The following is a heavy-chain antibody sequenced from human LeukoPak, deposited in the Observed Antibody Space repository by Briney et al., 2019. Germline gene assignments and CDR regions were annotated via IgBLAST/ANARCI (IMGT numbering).Heavy chain of an antibody. V-gene: IGHV4-39*07. CDR1: GGSISSSSYY. Sequence: SETLSLTCTVSGGSISSSSYYWGWIRQPPGKGLEWIGSIYYSGSTYYNPSLKSRVTISVDTPKNQFSLKLSSVTAADTAVYYCARDRDGSGSYTFYWGQGTLVTVSS. J-gene: IGHJ4*02. D-gene: IGHD3-10*01. CDR2: IYYSGST. CDR3: ARDRDGSGSYTFY.